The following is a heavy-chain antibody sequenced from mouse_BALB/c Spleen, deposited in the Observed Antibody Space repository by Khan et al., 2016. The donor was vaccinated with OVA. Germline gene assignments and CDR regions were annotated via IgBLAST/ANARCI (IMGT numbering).Heavy chain of an antibody. CDR2: ISSGGDYT. CDR1: GFTFSSYS. V-gene: IGHV5-6*01. D-gene: IGHD4-1*01. Sequence: EVELVESGGDLVKPGGSLKLSCAASGFTFSSYSMSWVRQTPDKRLEWVATISSGGDYTYYTDSVKGRFTFSRDNAKNTLYLQMSSLKSEDTVMYYCASHLTGSFAYWGQGTLVTVSA. CDR3: ASHLTGSFAY. J-gene: IGHJ3*01.